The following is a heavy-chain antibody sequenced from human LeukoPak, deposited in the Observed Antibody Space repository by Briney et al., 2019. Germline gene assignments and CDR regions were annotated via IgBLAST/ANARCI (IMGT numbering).Heavy chain of an antibody. Sequence: GGSLRLSCAASGFIFNNYGMHWVRQAPGKGLEWVAVIYSDGSKQNYADSVKGRFTISRDDSKNTVYLQMNSLRADDTAVYYCAKDARSGYFDYWGQRTLVTVSS. J-gene: IGHJ4*02. V-gene: IGHV3-33*06. CDR2: IYSDGSKQ. D-gene: IGHD3-22*01. CDR1: GFIFNNYG. CDR3: AKDARSGYFDY.